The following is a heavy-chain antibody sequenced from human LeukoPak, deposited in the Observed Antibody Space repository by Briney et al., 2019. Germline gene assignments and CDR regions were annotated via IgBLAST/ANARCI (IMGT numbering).Heavy chain of an antibody. V-gene: IGHV3-74*01. Sequence: GGSLRLSCAASGFTFSSYSMNWVRQAPGKGLVWVSRINSDGRSTSYADSVKGRFTISRDNAKNTLYLQMNSLRAEDTAVYYCARGAYYYDSGGYDTADYWGQGTLVTVSS. CDR2: INSDGRST. CDR1: GFTFSSYS. CDR3: ARGAYYYDSGGYDTADY. D-gene: IGHD3-22*01. J-gene: IGHJ4*02.